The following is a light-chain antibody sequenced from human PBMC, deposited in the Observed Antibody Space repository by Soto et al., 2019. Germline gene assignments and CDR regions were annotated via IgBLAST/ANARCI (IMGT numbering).Light chain of an antibody. Sequence: EIVMTQSPATLSVSPGEIATLSCRASQSVSSNLAWYQQKPGQPPRLLIFGASTRATGIPARFSGSGSEAECALTISTLQSEDVAVYYCQQYSVWPLTFGGGTKVDIK. CDR1: QSVSSN. V-gene: IGKV3D-15*01. CDR2: GAS. CDR3: QQYSVWPLT. J-gene: IGKJ4*01.